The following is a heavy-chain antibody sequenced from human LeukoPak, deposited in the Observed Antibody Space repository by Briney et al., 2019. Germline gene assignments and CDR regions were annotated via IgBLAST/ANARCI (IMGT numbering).Heavy chain of an antibody. CDR2: IWYDGSNK. J-gene: IGHJ6*02. V-gene: IGHV3-33*01. Sequence: AGGSLRLSCAASGLTFSSYGMHWVRQAPGKGLEWVAVIWYDGSNKYYADSVKGRFTISRDNSKNTLYLQMNSLRAEDTAVYYCARDPVDTATYGMDVWGQGTTVTVSS. CDR1: GLTFSSYG. CDR3: ARDPVDTATYGMDV. D-gene: IGHD5-18*01.